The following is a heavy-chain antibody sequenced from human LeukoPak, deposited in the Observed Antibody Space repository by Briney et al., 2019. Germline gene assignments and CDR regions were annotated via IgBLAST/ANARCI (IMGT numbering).Heavy chain of an antibody. Sequence: PGGSLRLSCAASGFTVSTTYMSWVRQAPGKGLEWVSVIYSGGSTYYADSVKGRFTISRDNSKNTLHLQMNSLRAEDTAVYYCAKDASTVTLHADYWGQGTLVTVSS. J-gene: IGHJ4*02. D-gene: IGHD4-17*01. CDR3: AKDASTVTLHADY. V-gene: IGHV3-66*01. CDR1: GFTVSTTY. CDR2: IYSGGST.